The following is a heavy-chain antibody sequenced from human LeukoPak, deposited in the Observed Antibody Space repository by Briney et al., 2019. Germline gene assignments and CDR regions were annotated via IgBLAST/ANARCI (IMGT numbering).Heavy chain of an antibody. CDR3: APNSGSP. J-gene: IGHJ5*02. CDR1: GFTFSSYG. V-gene: IGHV3-30*03. Sequence: PGGSLRLSCAASGFTFSSYGMHWVRQAPGKGLEWVAVISYDGSNKYYADSVKGRFTISRDNSKNTLYLQINSLRAEDTAVYYCAPNSGSPWGQGTLVTVSS. CDR2: ISYDGSNK. D-gene: IGHD1-26*01.